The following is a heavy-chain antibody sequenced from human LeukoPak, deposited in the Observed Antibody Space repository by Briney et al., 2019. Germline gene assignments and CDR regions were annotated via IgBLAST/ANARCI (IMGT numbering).Heavy chain of an antibody. CDR2: IHYSGST. Sequence: PSETLSLTCTVSGGSINSYYWSWIRQPPGKGLEWIGYIHYSGSTNYNPSLKSGVTISVDTSKNQFSLKLSSVTAADSAVYYCARLTRLSTSPDRYYLDYWGQGTLVTVSS. CDR1: GGSINSYY. V-gene: IGHV4-59*08. D-gene: IGHD6-6*01. J-gene: IGHJ4*02. CDR3: ARLTRLSTSPDRYYLDY.